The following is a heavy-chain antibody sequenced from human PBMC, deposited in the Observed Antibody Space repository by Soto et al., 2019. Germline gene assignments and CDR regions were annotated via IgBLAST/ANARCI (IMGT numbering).Heavy chain of an antibody. D-gene: IGHD6-6*01. CDR1: GFSLSTDDVG. CDR3: ARSKYSISSFDY. Sequence: SGPTLVNPTQTLTLTCTFSGFSLSTDDVGVGWIRQPPGKALDWLAVIYWDDDKRYSPSLKSRLTITKDTSKNQVLLTMTNMDPVDTATYFCARSKYSISSFDYWGQGALVTVSS. CDR2: IYWDDDK. V-gene: IGHV2-5*02. J-gene: IGHJ4*02.